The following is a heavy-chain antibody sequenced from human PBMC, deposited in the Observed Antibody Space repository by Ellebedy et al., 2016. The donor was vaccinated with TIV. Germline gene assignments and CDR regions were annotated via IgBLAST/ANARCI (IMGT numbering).Heavy chain of an antibody. Sequence: PGGSLRLSCAASASTSRTTGVNWVRQASGKGLEWVGRIRTKGNTYATSYAASVKGRFTLSGDDSGNTAFLQMNSLKSEDTAVYYCTTLAVVGPSDSWGRGTLVIVSS. J-gene: IGHJ4*02. V-gene: IGHV3-73*01. CDR2: IRTKGNTYAT. CDR1: ASTSRTTG. CDR3: TTLAVVGPSDS. D-gene: IGHD6-19*01.